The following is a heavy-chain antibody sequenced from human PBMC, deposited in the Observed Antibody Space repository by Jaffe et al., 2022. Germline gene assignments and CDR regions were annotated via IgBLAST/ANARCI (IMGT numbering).Heavy chain of an antibody. V-gene: IGHV3-7*01. J-gene: IGHJ5*02. Sequence: EVQLVESGGGLVQPGGSLRLSCAASGFTFSSYWMSWVRQAPGKGLEWVANIKQDGSEKYYVDSVKGRFTISRDNAKNSLYLQMNSLRAEDTAVYYCAREVFIGYCSGGSCHSRWFDPWGQGTLVTVSS. CDR3: AREVFIGYCSGGSCHSRWFDP. CDR2: IKQDGSEK. CDR1: GFTFSSYW. D-gene: IGHD2-15*01.